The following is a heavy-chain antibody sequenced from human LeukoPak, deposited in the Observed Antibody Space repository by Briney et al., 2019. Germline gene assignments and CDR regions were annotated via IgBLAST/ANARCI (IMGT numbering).Heavy chain of an antibody. V-gene: IGHV1-46*01. Sequence: ASVKVSCKASGYTFTSYYMHWVRQAPGQGLEWMGIINPSGGSTGYAQKFQGRVTITRDTSASTAYMELSSLRSEDMAVYYCARESRELPYYYYYMDVWGKGTTVTVSS. CDR2: INPSGGST. J-gene: IGHJ6*03. CDR1: GYTFTSYY. CDR3: ARESRELPYYYYYMDV. D-gene: IGHD1-26*01.